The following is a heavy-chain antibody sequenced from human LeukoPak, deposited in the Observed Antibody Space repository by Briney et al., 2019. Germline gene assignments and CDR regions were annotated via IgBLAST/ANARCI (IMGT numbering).Heavy chain of an antibody. CDR1: GYSISSGYY. CDR2: IYHRGST. V-gene: IGHV4-38-2*01. CDR3: ARHKCSSTSCFVLNWFDP. D-gene: IGHD2-2*01. J-gene: IGHJ5*02. Sequence: SETLSLTCAVSGYSISSGYYWGWIRQPPGKGLEWVGRIYHRGSTYYNPSLKRRVTILVYTSKNQCSLKLRSVTAADTAVYYCARHKCSSTSCFVLNWFDPWGQGTLVTVSS.